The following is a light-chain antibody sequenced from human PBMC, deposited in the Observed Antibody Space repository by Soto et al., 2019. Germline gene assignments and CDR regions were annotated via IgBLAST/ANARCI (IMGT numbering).Light chain of an antibody. J-gene: IGLJ2*01. CDR2: DVS. Sequence: QSALTQPASVSGSPGQSITISCTGTNSDVGGYNYVSWFQQHPGKAPKLMIYDVSNRPSGVSNRFSGSKSGNTASLTISGLQAGDEADYYCSSYTSNSTVVFGGGTKLTVL. CDR3: SSYTSNSTVV. CDR1: NSDVGGYNY. V-gene: IGLV2-14*01.